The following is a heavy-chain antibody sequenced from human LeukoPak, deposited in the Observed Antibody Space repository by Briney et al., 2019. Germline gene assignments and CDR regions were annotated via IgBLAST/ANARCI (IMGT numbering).Heavy chain of an antibody. V-gene: IGHV4-59*08. CDR3: ARTRYCSSTSCYNFDY. J-gene: IGHJ4*02. CDR2: IYYSGST. CDR1: GGSISSYY. D-gene: IGHD2-2*01. Sequence: SETLSLTCTVSGGSISSYYWSWIRQPPGKGLEWIGYIYYSGSTNYNPSLKSRVTISVDTSKNQFSLKLSSVTAADTAVYYCARTRYCSSTSCYNFDYWGQGTLVTVSS.